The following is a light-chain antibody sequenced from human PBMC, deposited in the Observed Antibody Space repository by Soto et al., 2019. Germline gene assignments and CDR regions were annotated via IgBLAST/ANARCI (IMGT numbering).Light chain of an antibody. Sequence: QSLLTQPPSVSGSPGQRVTISCTGSGSNIGAGYDVHWYQQLPGTAPKLLIFANIIRPSGAPDRFSGSKSGTSASLAITGLRAEDEADYYCQSYDSSPSGYVFGTGTKVTV. CDR1: GSNIGAGYD. CDR2: ANI. J-gene: IGLJ1*01. V-gene: IGLV1-40*01. CDR3: QSYDSSPSGYV.